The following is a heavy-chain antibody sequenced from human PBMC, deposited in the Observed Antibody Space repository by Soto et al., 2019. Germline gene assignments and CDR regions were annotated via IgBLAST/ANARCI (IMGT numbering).Heavy chain of an antibody. CDR3: ACVPAGGVIVIRCHFDS. CDR2: IRSSSSYI. CDR1: VFTFSSYT. D-gene: IGHD3-16*02. J-gene: IGHJ4*02. Sequence: AWWSLRLSCASSVFTFSSYTMNWVRQSPGKCLEWVSSIRSSSSYIYYADSVKGRFTISRYNAKNTLYLQMNSLRAEDTAVYYFACVPAGGVIVIRCHFDSCGQGAQVNVSS. V-gene: IGHV3-21*01.